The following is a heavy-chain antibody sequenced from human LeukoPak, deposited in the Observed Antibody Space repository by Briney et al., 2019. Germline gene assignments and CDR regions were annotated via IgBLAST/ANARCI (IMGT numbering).Heavy chain of an antibody. J-gene: IGHJ6*03. V-gene: IGHV3-7*01. CDR2: IKQDGSEK. CDR1: GFTFNSYW. Sequence: PGGSLRLSCAASGFTFNSYWMSWVRQAPGKGLEWVANIKQDGSEKYYVDTVKGRFTISRDNAKNSLYLQMNSLRAEDTAVYYCARADSSIAARLSRSSIFNYYYYMDVWGKGTTVTVSS. CDR3: ARADSSIAARLSRSSIFNYYYYMDV. D-gene: IGHD6-6*01.